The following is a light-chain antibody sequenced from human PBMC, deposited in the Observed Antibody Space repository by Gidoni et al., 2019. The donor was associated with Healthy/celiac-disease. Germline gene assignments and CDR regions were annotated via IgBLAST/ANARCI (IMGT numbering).Light chain of an antibody. Sequence: EIVMTQSQATLSVSPGERATLSCRASQSVSSNLAWYQQKPGQAPRLLIYGAAPRATGIPARFSGSGSGKEFTLTISSLHSEDFSVYYCQQYNNWPLYTFGQXTKLEIK. V-gene: IGKV3-15*01. CDR2: GAA. CDR3: QQYNNWPLYT. CDR1: QSVSSN. J-gene: IGKJ2*01.